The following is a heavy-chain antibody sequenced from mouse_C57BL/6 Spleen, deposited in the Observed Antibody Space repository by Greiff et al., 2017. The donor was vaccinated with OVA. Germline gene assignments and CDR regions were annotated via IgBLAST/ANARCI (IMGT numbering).Heavy chain of an antibody. V-gene: IGHV1-82*01. CDR1: GYAFSSSW. J-gene: IGHJ3*01. Sequence: QVQLQQSGPELVKPGASVKISCKASGYAFSSSWMNWVKQRPGQGLEWIGRIYPGDGDTNYNGKFKGKATLTADKSSSTAYMQLSSLTSEDSAVYFCARALDSSGPAWFAYWGQGTLVTVSA. D-gene: IGHD3-2*02. CDR2: IYPGDGDT. CDR3: ARALDSSGPAWFAY.